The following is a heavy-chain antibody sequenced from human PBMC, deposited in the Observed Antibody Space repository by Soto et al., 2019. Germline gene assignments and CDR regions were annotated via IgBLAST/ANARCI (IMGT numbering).Heavy chain of an antibody. Sequence: KGLEWVGRIKSKTDGGTTDYPAPVKGRFTISRDDSKNTLYLQMDSLKTEDTAVYYCTNDRRIAKAVVFASRGLGTLVTVSS. CDR2: IKSKTDGGTT. J-gene: IGHJ4*02. V-gene: IGHV3-15*01. D-gene: IGHD3-3*01. CDR3: TNDRRIAKAVVFAS.